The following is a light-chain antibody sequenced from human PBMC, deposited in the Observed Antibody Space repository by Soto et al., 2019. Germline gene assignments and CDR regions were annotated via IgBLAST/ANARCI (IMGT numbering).Light chain of an antibody. V-gene: IGLV2-23*01. CDR2: EGG. CDR1: SSYVGTYNL. Sequence: QSVLTQPASVSGSPGQSLALSCTGTSSYVGTYNLVSWYQQHPGKAPKLLISEGGKRPSGVSDRFSGSKSGNTASLTISGLQAEDEADYYCCSFAAGNTYVFGTGTKVTVL. J-gene: IGLJ1*01. CDR3: CSFAAGNTYV.